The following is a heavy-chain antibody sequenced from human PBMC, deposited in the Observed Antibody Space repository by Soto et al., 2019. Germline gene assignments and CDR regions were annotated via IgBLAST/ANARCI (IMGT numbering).Heavy chain of an antibody. CDR3: ARAPPSGTTLDWFDS. V-gene: IGHV3-21*01. CDR1: GLPLSSNS. Sequence: XESLSLSCAASGLPLSSNSEGWVRQAPGKGLEWVASISSSGSFVNYADSVKGRFTISRDNAKNSLYLQMRSLKDEDTAVYYCARAPPSGTTLDWFDSWGQGTLVIVSS. J-gene: IGHJ5*01. D-gene: IGHD1-7*01. CDR2: ISSSGSFV.